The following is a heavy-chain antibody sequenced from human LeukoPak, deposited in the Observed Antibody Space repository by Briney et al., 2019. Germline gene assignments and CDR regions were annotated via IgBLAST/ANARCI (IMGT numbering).Heavy chain of an antibody. D-gene: IGHD2-2*01. CDR2: ISSSGSTI. J-gene: IGHJ4*02. CDR3: AKDLGGIVVVPAADY. CDR1: GFTFSDYY. Sequence: GGSLRLSCAASGFTFSDYYMSWIRQAPGKGLEWVSYISSSGSTIYYADSVKGRFTISRDNSKNTLYLQMNSLRAEDTAVYYCAKDLGGIVVVPAADYWGQGTLVTVSS. V-gene: IGHV3-11*04.